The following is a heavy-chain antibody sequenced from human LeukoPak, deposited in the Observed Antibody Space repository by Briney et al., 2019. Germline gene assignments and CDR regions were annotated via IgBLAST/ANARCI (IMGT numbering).Heavy chain of an antibody. V-gene: IGHV3-30*04. J-gene: IGHJ6*02. CDR3: ARDRYNEQHIVVTHPRAYSIYYYYYGMDV. Sequence: QTGGSLRLSCAASGFTFNIYAMSWVRQAPGKGLEWVAVISYDGSNKYYAGSVKGRFTISRDNSKNTLYLQMNSLRAEDTAVYYCARDRYNEQHIVVTHPRAYSIYYYYYGMDVWGQGTTVTVSS. D-gene: IGHD2-21*01. CDR1: GFTFNIYA. CDR2: ISYDGSNK.